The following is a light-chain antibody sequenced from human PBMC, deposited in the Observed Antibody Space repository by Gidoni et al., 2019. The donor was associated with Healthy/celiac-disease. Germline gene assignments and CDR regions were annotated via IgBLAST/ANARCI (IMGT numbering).Light chain of an antibody. J-gene: IGLJ2*01. Sequence: SYVLTQPPSVSVAPVKTARITCGGNNIGSKSVHWYQQTPGQAPVLVIYYDSDRPSGIPERFSGSNSGNTATLTISRVEAGDEADYYCQVWDSSSDHVVFGGGTKLTVL. CDR1: NIGSKS. V-gene: IGLV3-21*04. CDR2: YDS. CDR3: QVWDSSSDHVV.